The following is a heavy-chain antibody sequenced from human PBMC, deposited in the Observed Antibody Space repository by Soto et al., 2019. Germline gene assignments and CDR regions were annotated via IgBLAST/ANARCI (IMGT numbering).Heavy chain of an antibody. CDR1: GGSISSGGYS. CDR3: ARAVRFLEYYFDY. V-gene: IGHV4-30-2*01. CDR2: IYHSGST. J-gene: IGHJ4*02. D-gene: IGHD3-3*01. Sequence: QLQLQESGSGLVKPSQTLSLTCAVSGGSISSGGYSWSWIRQPPVKGLEWIGYIYHSGSTYYNPSLKSRVTISVDRSKNQFSLKLSSVTAADTAVYYCARAVRFLEYYFDYWGQGTLVTVSS.